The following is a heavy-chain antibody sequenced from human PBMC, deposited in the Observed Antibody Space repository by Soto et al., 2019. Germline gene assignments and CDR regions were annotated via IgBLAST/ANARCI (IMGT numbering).Heavy chain of an antibody. D-gene: IGHD3-22*01. CDR3: ARQGADSHDSSGYEFDY. CDR2: IYYSGST. J-gene: IGHJ4*02. Sequence: QLQLQESGPGLVKSSETLSLTCTVSGGSISSSSYFWGWIRQPPGKGLEWIGSIYYSGSTYYNPSLKSGVTMSVDTSKKQFSRKLSSVTAADPAVYYCARQGADSHDSSGYEFDYWGQGTLVTVSS. CDR1: GGSISSSSYF. V-gene: IGHV4-39*01.